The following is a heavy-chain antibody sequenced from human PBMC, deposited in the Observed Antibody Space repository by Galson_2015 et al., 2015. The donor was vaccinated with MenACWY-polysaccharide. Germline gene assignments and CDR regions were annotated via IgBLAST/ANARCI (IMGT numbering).Heavy chain of an antibody. CDR3: ARFRSSYNWFDP. V-gene: IGHV3-9*01. J-gene: IGHJ5*02. D-gene: IGHD2-2*01. Sequence: SLRLSCAASGFAFDDYAMHWVRQAPGKGLEWVSGISWNSGSTYYADSVKGRFTISRDNSKNTLYLQMNSLRAEDTAVYYCARFRSSYNWFDPWGQGTLVTVSS. CDR2: ISWNSGST. CDR1: GFAFDDYA.